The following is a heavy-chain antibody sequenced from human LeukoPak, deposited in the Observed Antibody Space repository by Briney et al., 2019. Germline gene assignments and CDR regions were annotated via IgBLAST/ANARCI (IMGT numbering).Heavy chain of an antibody. V-gene: IGHV4-59*04. CDR3: AGRTSPTYYYYYYMDV. Sequence: SETLSLTCTVSGGSISSYYWSWIRQPPGKGLEWIGSIYYSGSTYYNPSLKSRVTISVDTSKNQFSLKLSSVTAADTAVYYCAGRTSPTYYYYYYMDVWGKGTTVTVSS. D-gene: IGHD2-2*01. CDR2: IYYSGST. J-gene: IGHJ6*03. CDR1: GGSISSYY.